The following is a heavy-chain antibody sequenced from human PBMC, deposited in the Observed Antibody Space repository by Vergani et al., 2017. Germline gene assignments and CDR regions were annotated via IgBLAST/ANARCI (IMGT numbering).Heavy chain of an antibody. D-gene: IGHD2-8*02. CDR2: IDEYGNRA. Sequence: EVQLVESGGGSVQSGVSLRLSCVASGFSFNTYWMHWVRQVPGKGLMWVARIDEYGNRATYGDFETGRFTISRDNAKNTVFLQMNNLRADDAGVYYCVRTEYCTGIACNTRFDSWGQGALVTVSS. J-gene: IGHJ5*01. CDR3: VRTEYCTGIACNTRFDS. CDR1: GFSFNTYW. V-gene: IGHV3-74*03.